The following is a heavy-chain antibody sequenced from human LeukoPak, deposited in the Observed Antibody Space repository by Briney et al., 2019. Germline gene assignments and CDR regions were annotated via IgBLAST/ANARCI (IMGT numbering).Heavy chain of an antibody. V-gene: IGHV3-23*01. CDR3: AKDRRLAAFDY. CDR1: GFTFSTFA. J-gene: IGHJ4*02. CDR2: IRGSGDGT. D-gene: IGHD6-25*01. Sequence: GGSLRLSCAASGFTFSTFAMSWVRQAPGKGLEWVSAIRGSGDGTYYADSVKGRFTISRDNSKNTLYLQMNSLRAEDTAVYYCAKDRRLAAFDYGGQGTLVTVSS.